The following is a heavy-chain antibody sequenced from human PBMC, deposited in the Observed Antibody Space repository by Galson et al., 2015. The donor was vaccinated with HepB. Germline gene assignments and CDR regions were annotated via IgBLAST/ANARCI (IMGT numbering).Heavy chain of an antibody. J-gene: IGHJ6*02. Sequence: SVKVSCKASGGTFSSYAISWVRQAPGQGLEWMGGIIAIFGIANYAQKFQGRVTITADKSTSITYMELNSLRSEDTAVYYCATERAYTYALSKGMDVWGQGTTVTVSS. CDR2: IIAIFGIA. V-gene: IGHV1-69*10. CDR3: ATERAYTYALSKGMDV. D-gene: IGHD3-16*01. CDR1: GGTFSSYA.